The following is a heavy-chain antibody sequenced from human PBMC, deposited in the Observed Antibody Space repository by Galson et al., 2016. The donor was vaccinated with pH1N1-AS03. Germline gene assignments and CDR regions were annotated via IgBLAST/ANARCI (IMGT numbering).Heavy chain of an antibody. CDR2: INPSSGGA. V-gene: IGHV1-2*02. CDR1: GYSFSAYY. D-gene: IGHD3-3*01. CDR3: AREHRMTIVGVILSGESFDS. J-gene: IGHJ3*02. Sequence: SVKVSCKASGYSFSAYYIHWVRQAPGQGLEWMGWINPSSGGADYAQKSQGRVTMTRDTSISTVYMELSGLRSDDTAVYYCAREHRMTIVGVILSGESFDSWGQGTMVTVSP.